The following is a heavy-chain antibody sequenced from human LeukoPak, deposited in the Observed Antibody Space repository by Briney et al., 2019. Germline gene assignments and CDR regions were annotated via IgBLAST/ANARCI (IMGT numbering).Heavy chain of an antibody. Sequence: PGGSLRLSCAASGFSFSGYFMTWVRQAPGKGLEWIAFISSSGNSEYYADSVKGRFTISRDNSKNTLYLQMNSLRAEDTAVYYCARDTLYWGQGTLVTVSS. J-gene: IGHJ4*02. CDR3: ARDTLY. CDR2: ISSSGNSE. V-gene: IGHV3-48*01. CDR1: GFSFSGYF.